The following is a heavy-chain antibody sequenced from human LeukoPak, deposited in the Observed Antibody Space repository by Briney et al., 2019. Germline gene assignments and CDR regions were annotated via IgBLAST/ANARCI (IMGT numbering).Heavy chain of an antibody. V-gene: IGHV1-2*02. CDR2: INPNSGGT. CDR3: ARRSFGAFLPADH. CDR1: GYTFTGYY. Sequence: ASVKVSCKASGYTFTGYYMHWVRQAPGQGLEWMGWINPNSGGTNYAQKFQGRVTMTRDTSISTAYMELSRLRSDDTAMYYCARRSFGAFLPADHWGQGTLVTVSS. D-gene: IGHD3-10*01. J-gene: IGHJ4*02.